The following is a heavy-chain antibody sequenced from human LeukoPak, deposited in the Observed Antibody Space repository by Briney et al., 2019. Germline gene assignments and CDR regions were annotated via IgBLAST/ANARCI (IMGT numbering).Heavy chain of an antibody. V-gene: IGHV5-51*01. Sequence: GQSLKISCKGSGYRFSNYWIAWVRQMPGKGLEWMGIIYPGDSDTRYSPSFQGQVTISADKSISTASLQWSSLKASDTAMYYCARAYSSSTSCYLLDPWGQGTLVTVSS. CDR2: IYPGDSDT. CDR3: ARAYSSSTSCYLLDP. CDR1: GYRFSNYW. J-gene: IGHJ5*02. D-gene: IGHD2-2*01.